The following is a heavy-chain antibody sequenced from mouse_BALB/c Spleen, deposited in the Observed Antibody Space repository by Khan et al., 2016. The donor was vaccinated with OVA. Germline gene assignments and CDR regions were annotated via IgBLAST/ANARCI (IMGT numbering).Heavy chain of an antibody. CDR3: ARTLHNCSMDY. V-gene: IGHV1-18*01. CDR2: IDPKNGVA. J-gene: IGHJ4*01. Sequence: EVQLQQSGPELVKPGASVKISCERSGYTFTDYTMHWVKQSHGKSLEWIGSIDPKNGVANYNQKFKGKATLTVDKSSSAAYMELRTLPSDDSAVYYCARTLHNCSMDYWDQGTSVT. CDR1: GYTFTDYT. D-gene: IGHD1-2*01.